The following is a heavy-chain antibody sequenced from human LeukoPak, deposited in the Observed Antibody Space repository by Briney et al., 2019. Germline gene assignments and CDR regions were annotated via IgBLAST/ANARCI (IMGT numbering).Heavy chain of an antibody. V-gene: IGHV3-23*01. CDR1: GFTFRSYA. CDR2: IRASEGVT. CDR3: AKPLAGTIRGNFDY. J-gene: IGHJ4*02. D-gene: IGHD6-19*01. Sequence: GGSLRLSCAASGFTFRSYAMSWVRQAPGKGLEWVSGIRASEGVTYYADSVKGRFTISRDNSENTLYLQMSSLRDEDTAVYYCAKPLAGTIRGNFDYWGKGALVTVSS.